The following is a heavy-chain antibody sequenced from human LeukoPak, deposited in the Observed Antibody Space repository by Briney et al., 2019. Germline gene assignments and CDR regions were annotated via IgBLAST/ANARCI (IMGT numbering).Heavy chain of an antibody. Sequence: TLGALIPSRQGPGFTFKGSALHRGRQPPAKGLGWGANIKQHVNGEYHLDPVKGRFTISRDNAKNSLYLQMNSLRAEDTAVYYCHLYSSGWLDYWGQGTLVTVSS. J-gene: IGHJ4*02. CDR2: IKQHVNGE. CDR1: GFTFKGSA. V-gene: IGHV3-7*01. CDR3: HLYSSGWLDY. D-gene: IGHD6-19*01.